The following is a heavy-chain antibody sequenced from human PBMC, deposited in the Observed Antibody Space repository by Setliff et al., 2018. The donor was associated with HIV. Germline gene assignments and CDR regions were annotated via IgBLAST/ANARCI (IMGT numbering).Heavy chain of an antibody. V-gene: IGHV3-23*01. CDR2: ISGSGTT. Sequence: SLRLSCAASGFTFSDYYMSWIRQAPGKGLEWVSVISGSGTTYYADSVKGRFTISGDNSKNTLYLQMNSLRADDTAIYYCAKGFRPVDTALVSGPTYWGQGIRVTVSS. CDR1: GFTFSDYY. D-gene: IGHD5-18*01. J-gene: IGHJ4*02. CDR3: AKGFRPVDTALVSGPTY.